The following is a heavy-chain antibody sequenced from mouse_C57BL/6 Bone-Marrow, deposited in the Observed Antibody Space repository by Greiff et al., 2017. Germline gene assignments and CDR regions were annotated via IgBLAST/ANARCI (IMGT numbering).Heavy chain of an antibody. CDR1: GYTFTSYW. Sequence: QVQLQQPGAELVKPGASVKVSCKASGYTFTSYWMHWVKQRPGQGLEWIGRFPPSDRDNTYNHKFKCKATLPGDKSSSTAHLQLSSLTSCDSAVYDCAIKGPTIVAYFDYWGQGTTLTVSS. V-gene: IGHV1-74*01. CDR3: AIKGPTIVAYFDY. J-gene: IGHJ2*01. D-gene: IGHD1-1*01. CDR2: FPPSDRDN.